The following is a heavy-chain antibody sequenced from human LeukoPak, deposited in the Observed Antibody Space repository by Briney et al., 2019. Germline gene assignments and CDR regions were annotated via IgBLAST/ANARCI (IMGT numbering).Heavy chain of an antibody. CDR2: VSYSGTT. Sequence: TETLSLTCAVSGSSLSSAYWWSWVRQSPGMGLEWIGQVSYSGTTKYTASLRSRLFISVDRSKNQFSLEMNSMTAADTAVYFCAKETDYSHPNWFDPWGQGILVTVSS. CDR1: GSSLSSAYW. J-gene: IGHJ5*02. CDR3: AKETDYSHPNWFDP. D-gene: IGHD4-11*01. V-gene: IGHV4-4*01.